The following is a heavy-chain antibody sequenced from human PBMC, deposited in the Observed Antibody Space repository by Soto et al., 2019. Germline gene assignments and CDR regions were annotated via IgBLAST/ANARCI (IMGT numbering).Heavy chain of an antibody. Sequence: EVQLVASGGGLVKPGGSLRLSCAASGFTFSSYSMNWVRQAPGKGLEWVSSISSSSSYIYYADSVKGRFTISRDNAKNSLYLQMNSLRAEDTAVYYCARDNRESYGDYVPWGQGTLVTVSS. CDR2: ISSSSSYI. V-gene: IGHV3-21*01. CDR3: ARDNRESYGDYVP. D-gene: IGHD4-17*01. J-gene: IGHJ5*02. CDR1: GFTFSSYS.